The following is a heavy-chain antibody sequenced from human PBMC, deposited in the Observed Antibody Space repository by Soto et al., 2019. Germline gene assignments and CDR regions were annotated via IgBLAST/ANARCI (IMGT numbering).Heavy chain of an antibody. V-gene: IGHV4-34*01. CDR1: GGSFSGYY. J-gene: IGHJ6*02. CDR2: IYHSGST. Sequence: SETLSLTCAVYGGSFSGYYWSWIRQPPGKGLEWIGYIYHSGSTNYNPSLKSRVTISVDTSKNQFSLKLSSVTAADTAVYYCARWNDILTGPKLYYYYGMDVWGQGTTVTVSS. D-gene: IGHD3-9*01. CDR3: ARWNDILTGPKLYYYYGMDV.